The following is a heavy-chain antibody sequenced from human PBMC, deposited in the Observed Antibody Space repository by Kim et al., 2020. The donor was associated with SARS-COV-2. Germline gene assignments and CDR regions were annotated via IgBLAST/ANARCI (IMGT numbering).Heavy chain of an antibody. J-gene: IGHJ6*03. CDR1: GFTFSGHA. V-gene: IGHV3-30*04. CDR2: VSYDGRNK. D-gene: IGHD5-12*01. Sequence: GGSLRLSCAASGFTFSGHAMHWVRLPPGKGLEWLAVVSYDGRNKYYADSVKGRLTISRDNSKNTVYLQMVALRAADTAVYYCSSDWDSGAGDYYYYMDVWGKGTTVTVSS. CDR3: SSDWDSGAGDYYYYMDV.